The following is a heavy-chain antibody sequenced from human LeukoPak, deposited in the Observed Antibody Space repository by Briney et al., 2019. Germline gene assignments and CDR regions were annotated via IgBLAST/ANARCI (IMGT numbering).Heavy chain of an antibody. D-gene: IGHD2-2*01. CDR3: ARGYCSSTSCYGGYDAFDI. CDR1: GYTFTGYY. Sequence: ASVKVSCKASGYTFTGYYIHWVRQAPGQGLEWMGWINPNSGGTNYAQKFQGRVIMTRDTSISTAYMDLSRLRSEDTAVYYCARGYCSSTSCYGGYDAFDIWGQGTMVTVS. V-gene: IGHV1-2*02. J-gene: IGHJ3*02. CDR2: INPNSGGT.